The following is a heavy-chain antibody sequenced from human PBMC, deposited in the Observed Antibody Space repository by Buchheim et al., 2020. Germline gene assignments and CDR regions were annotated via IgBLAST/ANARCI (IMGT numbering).Heavy chain of an antibody. D-gene: IGHD2-8*01. CDR1: GFTFKNFA. V-gene: IGHV3-23*01. J-gene: IGHJ2*01. Sequence: EVQLLESGGGLVQPGGSLRLSCAASGFTFKNFAISWVRQAPGKGLEWVSAISGSGFSTYYADSMKGWLTISRDNEVYTLFLQMKSLRAEDTAVYYCARRMATRDNWYFDLWGRGTL. CDR2: ISGSGFST. CDR3: ARRMATRDNWYFDL.